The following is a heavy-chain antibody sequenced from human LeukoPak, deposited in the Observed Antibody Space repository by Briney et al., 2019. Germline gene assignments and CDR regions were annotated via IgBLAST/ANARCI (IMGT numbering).Heavy chain of an antibody. CDR1: GFTFSSYA. D-gene: IGHD1-1*01. J-gene: IGHJ4*02. Sequence: GGSLRLSCAASGFTFSSYAMHWVRQAPGKGLEYVSAINSNGDSTYYANSVKGRFTISRDNSKNTLYLQMGSLRTEDLAVYYCTRDFYRCLDGLVDYRGQGILVTVFS. CDR2: INSNGDST. CDR3: TRDFYRCLDGLVDY. V-gene: IGHV3-64*01.